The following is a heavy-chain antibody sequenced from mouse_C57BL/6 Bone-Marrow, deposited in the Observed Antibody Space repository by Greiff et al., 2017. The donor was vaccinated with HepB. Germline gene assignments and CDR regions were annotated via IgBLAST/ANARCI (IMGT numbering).Heavy chain of an antibody. J-gene: IGHJ3*01. CDR3: ARHPYSNYWFAY. CDR2: ISGGGGNT. D-gene: IGHD2-5*01. Sequence: EVQRVESGGGLVKPGGSLKLSCAASGFTFSSYTMSWVRQTPEKRLEWVATISGGGGNTYYPDSVKGRFTISRDNAKNTLYLQMSSLRSEDTALYYCARHPYSNYWFAYWGQGTLVTVSA. CDR1: GFTFSSYT. V-gene: IGHV5-9*01.